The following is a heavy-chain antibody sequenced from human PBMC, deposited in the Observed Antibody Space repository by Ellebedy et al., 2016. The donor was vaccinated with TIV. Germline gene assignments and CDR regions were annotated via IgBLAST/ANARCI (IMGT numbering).Heavy chain of an antibody. V-gene: IGHV3-23*01. CDR1: GFTFRSYG. CDR3: ARGHSGGYLASNSDY. CDR2: ISDSGGST. D-gene: IGHD3-22*01. Sequence: GESLKISXAASGFTFRSYGMSWVRQAPGKGLEWVSAISDSGGSTYYADSVKGRFTISRDNSKNTLYLQMDSLRAEDTAVYYCARGHSGGYLASNSDYWGQGTLVTVSS. J-gene: IGHJ4*02.